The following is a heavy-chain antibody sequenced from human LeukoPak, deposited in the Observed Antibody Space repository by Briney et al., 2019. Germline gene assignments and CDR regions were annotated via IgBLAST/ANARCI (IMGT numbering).Heavy chain of an antibody. CDR2: ISAYNGNT. J-gene: IGHJ4*02. Sequence: ASVKVSCKASGYTFTSYGISWVRQAPGQGLEWMGWISAYNGNTNYAQKLQGRVTMTTDTSTSTAYMELRSLRSDDTAVYYCAGIRLWDYDSSGYYLWGQGTLVTVSS. CDR1: GYTFTSYG. V-gene: IGHV1-18*01. D-gene: IGHD3-22*01. CDR3: AGIRLWDYDSSGYYL.